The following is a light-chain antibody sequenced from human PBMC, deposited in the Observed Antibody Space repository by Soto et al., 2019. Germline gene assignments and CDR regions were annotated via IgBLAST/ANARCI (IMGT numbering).Light chain of an antibody. CDR3: QTRSNWPLT. Sequence: PGARATLSCRTSQRVGRNLAWYQQKPGQAPRLLMYDTSNRATGIPARFSGSGSGTDFTLTINTLEPEDFGVYYCQTRSNWPLTFGGGTKVEIK. V-gene: IGKV3-11*01. CDR2: DTS. CDR1: QRVGRN. J-gene: IGKJ4*01.